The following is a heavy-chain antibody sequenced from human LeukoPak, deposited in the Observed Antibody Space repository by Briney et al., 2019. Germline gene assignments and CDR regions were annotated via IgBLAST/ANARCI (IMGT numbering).Heavy chain of an antibody. D-gene: IGHD3-10*01. V-gene: IGHV3-9*01. CDR3: AKAGSMVRGVTTYYYAMDV. Sequence: PGGSLRLSCAASGFIFGDHAMHWVRHAPGKGLEWVSYISWDSGRAGYADYVKGRFTISRDNSKNSLFLQMNSLTADDTAVYYCAKAGSMVRGVTTYYYAMDVWGQGTAVTVSS. CDR2: ISWDSGRA. CDR1: GFIFGDHA. J-gene: IGHJ6*02.